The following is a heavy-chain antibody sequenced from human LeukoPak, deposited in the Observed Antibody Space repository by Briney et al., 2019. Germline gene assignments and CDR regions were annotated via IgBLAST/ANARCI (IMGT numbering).Heavy chain of an antibody. J-gene: IGHJ4*02. CDR2: INIDGSSI. CDR3: TRIPADHTFLDF. D-gene: IGHD2-2*01. CDR1: ALSLNKNW. Sequence: PGGSLRLSCAPSALSLNKNWMHWVRQAPGKGLVWVSRINIDGSSISYADSVRGRFTISRDNAKNTLYLQMNNLRAEDTAVYYCTRIPADHTFLDFWGQGTLVTVSS. V-gene: IGHV3-74*01.